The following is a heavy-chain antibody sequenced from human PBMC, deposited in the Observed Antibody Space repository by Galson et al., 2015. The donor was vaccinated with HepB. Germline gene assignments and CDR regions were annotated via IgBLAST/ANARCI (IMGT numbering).Heavy chain of an antibody. CDR1: GFTFSSYW. D-gene: IGHD2/OR15-2a*01. CDR2: MKQDGSKK. J-gene: IGHJ4*02. CDR3: ARESMAAYYFDY. V-gene: IGHV3-7*03. Sequence: SLRLSCAASGFTFSSYWMSWLRQAPGKGLEWVANMKQDGSKKYYVDSVKGRFTISRDNAKNPLYLQMNSLRAEDTAVYYCARESMAAYYFDYWGQGTLVTVSS.